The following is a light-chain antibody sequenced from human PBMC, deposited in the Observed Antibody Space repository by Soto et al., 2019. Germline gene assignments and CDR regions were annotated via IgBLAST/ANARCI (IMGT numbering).Light chain of an antibody. Sequence: VMTQSPATISVSPGRTLTLSCRGSQSVGGSLAWYRQQPRQPPSLLFCGASTRATGIPARFSGSGSGTEFTLTISSLQSDDFAVYYCLQYDKWHPWTFGQGTKVDI. CDR3: LQYDKWHPWT. J-gene: IGKJ1*01. CDR1: QSVGGS. V-gene: IGKV3-15*01. CDR2: GAS.